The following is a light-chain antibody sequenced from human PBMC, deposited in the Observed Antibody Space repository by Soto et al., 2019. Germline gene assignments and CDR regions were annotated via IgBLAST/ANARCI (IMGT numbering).Light chain of an antibody. CDR1: QSISSW. Sequence: DIQMTQSPSTLSASVGDRVTITCRASQSISSWLAWYQQKPGKAPKLLIYDATNLQPGVPSRFSGSGSGTEFTLTISSLQPDDFATYYCQQYNGYSHSFGQGTKVDIK. J-gene: IGKJ2*01. CDR2: DAT. V-gene: IGKV1-5*01. CDR3: QQYNGYSHS.